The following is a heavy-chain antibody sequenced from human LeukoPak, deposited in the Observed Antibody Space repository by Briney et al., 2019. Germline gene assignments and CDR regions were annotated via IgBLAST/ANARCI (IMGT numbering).Heavy chain of an antibody. CDR2: MNPNSGNT. J-gene: IGHJ4*02. Sequence: ASVKVSCKASGYTFTSYDINWVRQATGQGLDWMGWMNPNSGNTGYAQKFQGRVTMTRNTSISTAYMELSSLRSEDTAVYYCARAVGDSSSWVYYFDYWGQGTLVTVSS. D-gene: IGHD6-13*01. CDR1: GYTFTSYD. V-gene: IGHV1-8*01. CDR3: ARAVGDSSSWVYYFDY.